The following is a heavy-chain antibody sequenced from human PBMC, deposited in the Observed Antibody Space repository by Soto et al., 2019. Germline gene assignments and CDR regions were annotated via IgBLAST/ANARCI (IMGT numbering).Heavy chain of an antibody. Sequence: QVQLVESGGGVVQPGRSLRLSCAASGFTFSSYAMHWVRQAPGKGLEWVAVISYDGSNKYYADSVKGRFTISRNKSKNTLYLPMNSLRAEDTAVYYCARDYGGIPDYSGQGTLVTVSS. CDR1: GFTFSSYA. CDR2: ISYDGSNK. D-gene: IGHD4-17*01. J-gene: IGHJ4*02. V-gene: IGHV3-30-3*01. CDR3: ARDYGGIPDY.